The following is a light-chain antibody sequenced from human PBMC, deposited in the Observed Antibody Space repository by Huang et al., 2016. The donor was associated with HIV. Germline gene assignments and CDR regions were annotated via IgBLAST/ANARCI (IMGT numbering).Light chain of an antibody. Sequence: EIVMTQSPATLSVSPGERATLSCRASQRGSSNLAWYQQKPGQAPRLLIYGSSTRATGIPARFSGSGSGTEFTLTISSLQSEDFAVYYCQQNNNWPPLFTFGPGTKVDIK. V-gene: IGKV3-15*01. J-gene: IGKJ3*01. CDR1: QRGSSN. CDR3: QQNNNWPPLFT. CDR2: GSS.